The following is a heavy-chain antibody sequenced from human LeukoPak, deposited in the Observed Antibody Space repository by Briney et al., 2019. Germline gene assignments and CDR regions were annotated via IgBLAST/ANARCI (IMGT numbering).Heavy chain of an antibody. V-gene: IGHV1-2*02. D-gene: IGHD1-1*01. Sequence: ASVKVSCKASGYTFTGYYMHWVRQAPGQGLEWMGWINPNSGGTNYAQKFQGRVTMTRDTSISTAYMELSRLRSDDTAVYYCARDNSMENTAWWFDPWGQGTLVIVSS. CDR2: INPNSGGT. J-gene: IGHJ5*02. CDR3: ARDNSMENTAWWFDP. CDR1: GYTFTGYY.